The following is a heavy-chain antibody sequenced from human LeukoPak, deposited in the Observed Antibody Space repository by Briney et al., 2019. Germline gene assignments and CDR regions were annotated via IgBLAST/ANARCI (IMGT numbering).Heavy chain of an antibody. Sequence: SETLSLTCAVYGGSFSGYYWSWIRQPPGKGLEWIGEINHSGSTNYNPSLKSRVTISADTSKNQFSLKLSSVTAADTAVYYCATTGCSSSWTRRPPYYFDYWGQGTLVTVSS. CDR3: ATTGCSSSWTRRPPYYFDY. CDR2: INHSGST. J-gene: IGHJ4*02. V-gene: IGHV4-34*01. D-gene: IGHD6-13*01. CDR1: GGSFSGYY.